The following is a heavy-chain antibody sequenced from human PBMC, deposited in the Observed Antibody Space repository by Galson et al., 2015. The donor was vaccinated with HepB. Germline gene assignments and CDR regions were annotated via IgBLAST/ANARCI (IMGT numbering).Heavy chain of an antibody. D-gene: IGHD2-8*02. Sequence: SLRLSCAASGFIFGDYYMTWIRQAPGKGLEWLSYISGSSGYPKYADSVKGRFTISRDNAKKSVFLQMNSLRAEDTAVYYCVCSSYSTGWSEHFQEWGQGTLVTVSS. V-gene: IGHV3-11*03. CDR2: ISGSSGYP. CDR3: VCSSYSTGWSEHFQE. J-gene: IGHJ1*01. CDR1: GFIFGDYY.